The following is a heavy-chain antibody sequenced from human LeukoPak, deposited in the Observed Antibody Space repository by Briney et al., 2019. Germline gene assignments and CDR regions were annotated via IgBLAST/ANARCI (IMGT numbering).Heavy chain of an antibody. Sequence: SETLSLTCTVSGGSISSSSYYWSWIRQPPGKGLEWIGEINHSGSTNYNPSLKSRVTISVDTSKNQFSLKLSSVTAADTAVYYCATTGAYCGGDCRWGWFDPWGQGTLVTVSS. CDR3: ATTGAYCGGDCRWGWFDP. D-gene: IGHD2-21*02. J-gene: IGHJ5*02. V-gene: IGHV4-39*07. CDR2: INHSGST. CDR1: GGSISSSSYY.